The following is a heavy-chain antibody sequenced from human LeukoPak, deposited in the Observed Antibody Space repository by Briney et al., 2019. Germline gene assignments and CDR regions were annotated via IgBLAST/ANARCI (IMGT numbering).Heavy chain of an antibody. J-gene: IGHJ4*02. D-gene: IGHD2-8*01. Sequence: ASVTVTCKASGYIFTDSYMHWVRQAPGQGLEWMGWITPNSGGTNYAQEFQGRVTMTRDTSISTAHMELSRLRSDDTAVYYCARGDCTNGICYLLRDYWGQGTLVTVSS. CDR2: ITPNSGGT. CDR1: GYIFTDSY. V-gene: IGHV1-2*02. CDR3: ARGDCTNGICYLLRDY.